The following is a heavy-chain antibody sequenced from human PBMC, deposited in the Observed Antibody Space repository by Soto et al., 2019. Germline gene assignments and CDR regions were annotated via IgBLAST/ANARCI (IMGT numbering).Heavy chain of an antibody. V-gene: IGHV4-30-2*01. D-gene: IGHD3-9*01. CDR3: ARRRYADWAFDY. J-gene: IGHJ4*02. Sequence: SETLSLTCAVSGGSISSGGYSWSWIRQPPGKGLEWIGYIYHSGSTYYNPSLKSRVTISVDRSKNQFSLKLSSVTAADTAVYYCARRRYADWAFDYWGQGTLVTVSS. CDR2: IYHSGST. CDR1: GGSISSGGYS.